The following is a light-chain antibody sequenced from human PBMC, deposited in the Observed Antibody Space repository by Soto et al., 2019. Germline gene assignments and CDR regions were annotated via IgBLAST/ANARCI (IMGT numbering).Light chain of an antibody. V-gene: IGKV3-20*01. CDR2: GAS. J-gene: IGKJ1*01. Sequence: EIVLTQSPGTLSLSPGERATLSCRASQSVSSSFLAWYQQKPGQAPRLLIYGASSRATGIPDRFSGSGSGTDFTLTISRLELEDFAVYYCHQYDSSPRTFGQGTKVEIK. CDR1: QSVSSSF. CDR3: HQYDSSPRT.